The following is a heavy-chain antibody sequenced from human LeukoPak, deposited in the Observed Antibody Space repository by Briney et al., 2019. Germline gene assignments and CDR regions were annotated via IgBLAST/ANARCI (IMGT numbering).Heavy chain of an antibody. D-gene: IGHD3-22*01. CDR1: GYTSTGYY. CDR3: ARDRRANYYDSSGYYDY. Sequence: ASVKVSCKASGYTSTGYYMHWVRQAPGQGLEWMGWINPSGGSTSYAQKFQGRVTMTRDMSTSTVYMELSSLRSEDTAVYYCARDRRANYYDSSGYYDYWGQGTLVTVSS. V-gene: IGHV1-46*01. CDR2: INPSGGST. J-gene: IGHJ4*02.